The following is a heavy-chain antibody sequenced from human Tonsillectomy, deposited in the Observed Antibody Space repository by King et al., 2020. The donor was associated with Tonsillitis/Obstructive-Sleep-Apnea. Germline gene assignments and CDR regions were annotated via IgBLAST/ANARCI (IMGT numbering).Heavy chain of an antibody. CDR2: ISGSGGST. CDR1: GFTFRNYA. V-gene: IGHV3-23*04. Sequence: DVQLVESGGGLVQPGGSLRLSCVVSGFTFRNYAMSWVRQAPGKGLEWVSAISGSGGSTYYADSVKGRFTISRDNSKKTLYLQMNSLRVEDTAVYYCAKDSYGSSWNVPAFDIWGQGTMVTVSS. D-gene: IGHD6-13*01. J-gene: IGHJ3*02. CDR3: AKDSYGSSWNVPAFDI.